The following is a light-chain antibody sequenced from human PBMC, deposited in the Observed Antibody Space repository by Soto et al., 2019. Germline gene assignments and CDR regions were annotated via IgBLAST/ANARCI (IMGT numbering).Light chain of an antibody. CDR1: QGISSY. CDR3: QHFSSYPLT. Sequence: DIQLTQSPSFLSASVGDRVTITCRASQGISSYLAWYQQRPGKAPTLLIYAASTLQSGVPSRFSGSGSGTEFTLAISSLQPEDFATYYCQHFSSYPLTFGQGTRLEIK. J-gene: IGKJ5*01. V-gene: IGKV1-9*01. CDR2: AAS.